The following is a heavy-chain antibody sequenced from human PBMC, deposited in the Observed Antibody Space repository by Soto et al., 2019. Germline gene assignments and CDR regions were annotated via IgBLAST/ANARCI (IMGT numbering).Heavy chain of an antibody. CDR1: GHSFTTYW. J-gene: IGHJ4*02. D-gene: IGHD2-2*02. V-gene: IGHV5-51*01. CDR2: IYPGDSDT. CDR3: ATGGYCSGTRCYNFFDY. Sequence: GESLKISCQGSGHSFTTYWIGWVRQIPGKGLEWMGIIYPGDSDTRYSPSFQGQVTISADKSVSTAYLQWSSLKASDTAIYYCATGGYCSGTRCYNFFDYWGQGTLVTVSS.